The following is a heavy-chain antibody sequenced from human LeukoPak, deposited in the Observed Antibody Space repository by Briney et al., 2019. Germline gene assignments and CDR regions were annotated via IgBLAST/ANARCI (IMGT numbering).Heavy chain of an antibody. V-gene: IGHV4-34*01. CDR1: GGSFSGYY. CDR2: INRSGST. D-gene: IGHD1-7*01. Sequence: SETLSLTCAVYGGSFSGYYWSWICQPPGKGLEWIGEINRSGSTNYNPSLKSRVTISVDTSKNQFSLKLSSVTAADTAVYYCARATGTTFGFDYWGQGTLVTVSS. CDR3: ARATGTTFGFDY. J-gene: IGHJ4*02.